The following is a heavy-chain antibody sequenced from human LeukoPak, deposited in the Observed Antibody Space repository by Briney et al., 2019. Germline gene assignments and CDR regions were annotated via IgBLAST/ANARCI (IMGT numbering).Heavy chain of an antibody. CDR3: AKAPVTSCRGAYCYPFDS. CDR2: TSSSDAGT. J-gene: IGHJ4*02. V-gene: IGHV3-23*01. Sequence: GSLRLSCAASGFTLSTYAMSWVRQTPGKGLEWVAATSSSDAGTYHADSVRGRFTISRDNSKNTLYLQMNSLRAEDAAVYFCAKAPVTSCRGAYCYPFDSWGQGTLVTVSS. CDR1: GFTLSTYA. D-gene: IGHD2-21*01.